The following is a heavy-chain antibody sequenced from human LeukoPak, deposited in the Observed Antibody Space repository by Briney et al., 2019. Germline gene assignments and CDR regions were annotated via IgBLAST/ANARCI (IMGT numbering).Heavy chain of an antibody. D-gene: IGHD6-19*01. CDR3: ARDKGYSSGWYGLNAFDI. CDR1: GYTFTSYG. CDR2: ISAYNGNT. Sequence: ASVKVSCKASGYTFTSYGISWVRQAPGPGLEWMGWISAYNGNTNYAQKLQGRVTMTTDTSTSTAYMELRSLRSDDTAVYYCARDKGYSSGWYGLNAFDIWGQGTMVTVSS. V-gene: IGHV1-18*01. J-gene: IGHJ3*02.